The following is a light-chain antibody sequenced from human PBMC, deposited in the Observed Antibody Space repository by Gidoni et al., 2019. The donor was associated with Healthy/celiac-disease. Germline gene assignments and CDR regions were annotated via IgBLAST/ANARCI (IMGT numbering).Light chain of an antibody. CDR3: QQYGSSPWT. CDR1: QSVSSNY. V-gene: IGKV3-20*01. Sequence: EIVLTQSPGTVSLSPGERATLSCRASQSVSSNYLAWYQQKPGQAPRLLIYGASSRATGIPDRFSGSGSGTDFTLTISRLEPEDFAVYYCQQYGSSPWTFGQXTKVEIK. J-gene: IGKJ1*01. CDR2: GAS.